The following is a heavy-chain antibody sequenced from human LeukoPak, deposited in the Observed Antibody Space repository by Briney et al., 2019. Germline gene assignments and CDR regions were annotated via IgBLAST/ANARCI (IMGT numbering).Heavy chain of an antibody. CDR1: GYTFTGYY. D-gene: IGHD6-13*01. V-gene: IGHV1-2*02. CDR2: INPNSGGT. J-gene: IGHJ4*02. Sequence: ASVKVSCKASGYTFTGYYMHWVRRAPGQGLEWMGWINPNSGGTNYAQKFQGRVTITRDMSTSTAYMELSSLRSEDTAVYYCAAAAAGRFDYWGQGTLVTVSS. CDR3: AAAAAGRFDY.